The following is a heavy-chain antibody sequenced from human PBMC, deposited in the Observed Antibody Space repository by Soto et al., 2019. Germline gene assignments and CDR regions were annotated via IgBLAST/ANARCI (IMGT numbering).Heavy chain of an antibody. CDR1: GDSVSSNSAA. CDR2: TYYRSKWYN. Sequence: PSQTLSLPCAISGDSVSSNSAAWNWIRQSPSRGLEWLGRTYYRSKWYNDYAVSVKSRITINPDTSKNQFSLQLNSVTPEDTAVYYCARVRLTAAAGGGIFDYWGQGTLVTVSS. D-gene: IGHD6-13*01. CDR3: ARVRLTAAAGGGIFDY. J-gene: IGHJ4*02. V-gene: IGHV6-1*01.